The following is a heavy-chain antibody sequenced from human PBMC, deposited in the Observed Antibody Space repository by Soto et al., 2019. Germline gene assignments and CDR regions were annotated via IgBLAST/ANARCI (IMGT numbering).Heavy chain of an antibody. CDR2: ISGSGGST. J-gene: IGHJ6*02. Sequence: PGGSLRLSCAASGFTFSSYAMSWVRQAPGKGLEWVSAISGSGGSTYYADSVKGRLTISRDNSKNTLYLQMNSLRAEDTAVYYCAKDTLYYDFWSGYPRAHYGMDVWGQGTTVTVSS. D-gene: IGHD3-3*01. V-gene: IGHV3-23*01. CDR1: GFTFSSYA. CDR3: AKDTLYYDFWSGYPRAHYGMDV.